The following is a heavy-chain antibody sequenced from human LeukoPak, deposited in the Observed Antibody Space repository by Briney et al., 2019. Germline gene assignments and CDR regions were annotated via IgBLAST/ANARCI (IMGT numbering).Heavy chain of an antibody. V-gene: IGHV1-18*01. CDR1: GYTFTSYG. Sequence: ASVKVSCKASGYTFTSYGISWVRQAPGQGLEWMGWISAYNGNTNYAQKLQGRVTMTTDTSTSTAYMELRSLRSDDTAVYYCARDPPTTVVDKSFDYWGKGTTVTVSS. CDR3: ARDPPTTVVDKSFDY. CDR2: ISAYNGNT. J-gene: IGHJ4*03. D-gene: IGHD4-23*01.